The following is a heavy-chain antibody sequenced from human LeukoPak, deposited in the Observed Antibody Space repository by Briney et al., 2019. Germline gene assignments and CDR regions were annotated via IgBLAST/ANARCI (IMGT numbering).Heavy chain of an antibody. D-gene: IGHD3-22*01. CDR3: ARADSSGYYQRRDAFDI. CDR2: IYYSGST. V-gene: IGHV4-31*03. Sequence: PSQTLSLTCTVSGGSISSGGYYWSWIRQHPGTGLEWIGYIYYSGSTYYNPSLKSRVTISVDTSKNQFSLKLSSVTAADTAVYYCARADSSGYYQRRDAFDIWGQGTMVAVSS. CDR1: GGSISSGGYY. J-gene: IGHJ3*02.